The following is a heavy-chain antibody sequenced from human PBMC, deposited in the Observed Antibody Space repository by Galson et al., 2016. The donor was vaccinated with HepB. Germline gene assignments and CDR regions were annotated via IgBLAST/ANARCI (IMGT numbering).Heavy chain of an antibody. CDR1: GFSLSPSGVG. CDR2: IYWDDNK. D-gene: IGHD1-26*01. CDR3: AHRSGTYYGGRALGGGYFDY. Sequence: PALVKPTQTLTLTCTFSGFSLSPSGVGVGWIRQPPGKALEWLALIYWDDNKRYSPSLKSRLTITKDTSKNQVVLTMTDVDPVDTATYYCAHRSGTYYGGRALGGGYFDYWGQGTLVTVSS. J-gene: IGHJ4*02. V-gene: IGHV2-5*02.